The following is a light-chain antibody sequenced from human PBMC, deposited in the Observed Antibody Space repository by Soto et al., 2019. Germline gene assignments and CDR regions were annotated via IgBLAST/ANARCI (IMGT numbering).Light chain of an antibody. Sequence: DIQMTQSPSTLSASVGDRVTITCRASQSISSWLAWYQQKPGKAPKLLIYQVSSLQSGVPSRFSGSGSGTEFTLTISSLQADDFATYYCQQCNTYSGRTFGQGTKVDIK. J-gene: IGKJ1*01. V-gene: IGKV1-5*03. CDR1: QSISSW. CDR2: QVS. CDR3: QQCNTYSGRT.